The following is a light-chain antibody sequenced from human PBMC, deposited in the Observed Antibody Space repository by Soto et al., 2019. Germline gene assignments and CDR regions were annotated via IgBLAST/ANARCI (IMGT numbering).Light chain of an antibody. Sequence: VIWMTHSPSLLSASTLYIVTISFRMSQGISSYLALYQQKPGKAPELLIYAASTLQSGVPSRFSGSGSGTDFTLSISSLQPEDFATYYCQQSYSTPPGKFGQGTKVDIK. CDR1: QGISSY. CDR3: QQSYSTPPGK. V-gene: IGKV1D-8*03. J-gene: IGKJ1*01. CDR2: AAS.